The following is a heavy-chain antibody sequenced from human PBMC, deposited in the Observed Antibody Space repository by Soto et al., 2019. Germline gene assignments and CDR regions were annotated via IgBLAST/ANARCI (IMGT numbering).Heavy chain of an antibody. Sequence: SETLSLTCAVYGGSFSGYYWSWIRQPPGKGLEWIGEINHSGSTNYNPSLKSRVTISVDTSKNQFSLKLSSVTAADTAVYYCARARLRGYSGYEKYYFDYWGQGTLVTVSA. CDR2: INHSGST. D-gene: IGHD5-12*01. CDR3: ARARLRGYSGYEKYYFDY. J-gene: IGHJ4*02. V-gene: IGHV4-34*01. CDR1: GGSFSGYY.